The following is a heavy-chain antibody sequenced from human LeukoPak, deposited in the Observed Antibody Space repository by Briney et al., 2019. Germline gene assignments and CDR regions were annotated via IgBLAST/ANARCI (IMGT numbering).Heavy chain of an antibody. V-gene: IGHV3-23*01. Sequence: GGSLRLSCAASGFTFSSYAMSWVRQAPGKGLEWVSAINGSGGSTYYADSVKGRFTISRDNSKNTLYLQMNSLRAEDTAVYYCAKSPIFGVVIILDYWGQGTLVTVSS. D-gene: IGHD3-3*01. CDR3: AKSPIFGVVIILDY. CDR1: GFTFSSYA. J-gene: IGHJ4*02. CDR2: INGSGGST.